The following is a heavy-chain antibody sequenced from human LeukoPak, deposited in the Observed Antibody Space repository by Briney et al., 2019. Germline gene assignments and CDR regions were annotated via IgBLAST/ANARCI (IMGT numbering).Heavy chain of an antibody. CDR2: IYYSGST. CDR3: AGDRSGTTEY. V-gene: IGHV4-59*12. Sequence: ASETLSLTCTVSGGSISSYYWSWIRQPPGKGLEWIGSIYYSGSTDYNPSLKSRVTISVDTSKNQFSLKLSSVTAADTAVYYCAGDRSGTTEYWGQGTLVTVSS. D-gene: IGHD2/OR15-2a*01. CDR1: GGSISSYY. J-gene: IGHJ1*01.